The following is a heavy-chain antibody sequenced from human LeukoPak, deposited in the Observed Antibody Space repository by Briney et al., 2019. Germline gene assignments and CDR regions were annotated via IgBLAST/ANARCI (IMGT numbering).Heavy chain of an antibody. CDR3: ASYDILTGYATDY. V-gene: IGHV4-30-4*08. D-gene: IGHD3-9*01. CDR1: GGSISSGDYY. CDR2: IYYSGST. J-gene: IGHJ4*02. Sequence: PSETLSLTCTVSGGSISSGDYYWSWIRQPPGKGPEWIGYIYYSGSTYYNPSLKSRVTISVDTSKNQFSLKLSSVTAADTAVYYCASYDILTGYATDYWGQGTLVTVSS.